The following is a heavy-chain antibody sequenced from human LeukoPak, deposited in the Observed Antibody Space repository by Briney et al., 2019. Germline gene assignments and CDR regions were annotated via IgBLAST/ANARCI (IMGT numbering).Heavy chain of an antibody. CDR2: ISGSGGTT. D-gene: IGHD2-21*02. V-gene: IGHV3-23*01. CDR1: GFTFNNYA. CDR3: AKYPRHCGGDCYSDLDY. Sequence: GGSLRLSCAASGFTFNNYAMSWVRQAPGKGLEWLSAISGSGGTTHYADSVKGRFTISRDNSKNTLSLQMNSLRTEDTAVYYCAKYPRHCGGDCYSDLDYWGQGTLVTVSS. J-gene: IGHJ4*02.